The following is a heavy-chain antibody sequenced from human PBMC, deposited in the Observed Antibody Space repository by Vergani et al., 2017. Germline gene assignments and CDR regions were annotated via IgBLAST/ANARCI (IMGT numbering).Heavy chain of an antibody. V-gene: IGHV3-23*01. CDR2: ISGSGGST. CDR1: GFPFSSYA. D-gene: IGHD5-12*01. J-gene: IGHJ6*03. Sequence: EVQLLESGGGLVQPGGSLRLSCAASGFPFSSYAMSWVRQAPGKGLEWVSAISGSGGSTYYADSVKGRFTISRDNSKNKLYLQMNSLRAEDTAVYYCAKDGGYDSMYYYYYMDVWGKGTTVTVSS. CDR3: AKDGGYDSMYYYYYMDV.